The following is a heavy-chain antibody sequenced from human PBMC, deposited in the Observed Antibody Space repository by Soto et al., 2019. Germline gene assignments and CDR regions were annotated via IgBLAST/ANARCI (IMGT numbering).Heavy chain of an antibody. CDR3: ARDKRDLRFLEWSYYFDY. D-gene: IGHD3-3*01. V-gene: IGHV3-30-3*01. CDR1: GFTFSSCA. J-gene: IGHJ4*02. CDR2: ISYDGSNK. Sequence: QVQLVESGGGVVQPGRSLRLSCAASGFTFSSCAMHWVRQAPGKGLEWVALISYDGSNKYYADSVKGRFTISRDNSKNTLYLQMNRLRGGDTAVYSRARDKRDLRFLEWSYYFDYWGQGTLVTVSS.